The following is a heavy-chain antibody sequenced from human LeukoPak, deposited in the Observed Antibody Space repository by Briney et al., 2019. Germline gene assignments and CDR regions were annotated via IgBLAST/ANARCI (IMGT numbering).Heavy chain of an antibody. J-gene: IGHJ3*02. Sequence: PSETLSLTCTVTGGYISSSGYYWGWIRQPPGNGLEWIGSIYHTGSSYKNPSLDSRVTISVDTSRNQFSLKLSSVTAADTAMYYCARPLEQFVLHAFDIWGQGTMVTVSS. CDR3: ARPLEQFVLHAFDI. V-gene: IGHV4-39*01. D-gene: IGHD6-6*01. CDR2: IYHTGSS. CDR1: GGYISSSGYY.